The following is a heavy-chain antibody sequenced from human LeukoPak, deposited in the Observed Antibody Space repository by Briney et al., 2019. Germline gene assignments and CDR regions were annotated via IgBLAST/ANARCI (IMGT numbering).Heavy chain of an antibody. CDR3: ARGARIQLWSTGYYYYYMDV. J-gene: IGHJ6*03. V-gene: IGHV4-59*12. CDR1: GGSISSYY. Sequence: SETLSLTCTVSGGSISSYYWSWIRQPPGKGLEWIGYIYYSGSTNYNPSLKSRVTISVDTSKNQFSLKLSSVTAADTAVYYCARGARIQLWSTGYYYYYMDVWGKGTTVTVSS. CDR2: IYYSGST. D-gene: IGHD5-18*01.